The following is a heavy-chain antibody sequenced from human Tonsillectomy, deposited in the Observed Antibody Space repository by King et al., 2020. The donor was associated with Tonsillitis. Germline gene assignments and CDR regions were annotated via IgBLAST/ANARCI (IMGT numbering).Heavy chain of an antibody. CDR1: GYTFTSYG. CDR2: ISAYNGNT. D-gene: IGHD3-22*01. Sequence: LQLVQSGAEVKKPGASVKVSCKASGYTFTSYGISWVRQAPGQGLEWMGWISAYNGNTNYAQKLQGRVTMTTDTSTSTAYMELRSLRSDDTAVYYCARDGPSDSSGYYLLYYYYYMDVWGKGTTVTVSS. V-gene: IGHV1-18*01. CDR3: ARDGPSDSSGYYLLYYYYYMDV. J-gene: IGHJ6*03.